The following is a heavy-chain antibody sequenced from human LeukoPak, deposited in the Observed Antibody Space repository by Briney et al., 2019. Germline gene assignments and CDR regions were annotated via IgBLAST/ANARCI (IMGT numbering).Heavy chain of an antibody. J-gene: IGHJ4*02. CDR1: GVTFSTFA. CDR2: IFPSGGEI. Sequence: GGSLRLSCAASGVTFSTFAMIWVRQPPGKGLEWVSSIFPSGGEIHYADSVRSRFTISRDNSKSILSLQMNSLRAEDTAIYYCATYRQVLLPFESWGQGTLVTVSS. V-gene: IGHV3-23*01. CDR3: ATYRQVLLPFES. D-gene: IGHD5-18*01.